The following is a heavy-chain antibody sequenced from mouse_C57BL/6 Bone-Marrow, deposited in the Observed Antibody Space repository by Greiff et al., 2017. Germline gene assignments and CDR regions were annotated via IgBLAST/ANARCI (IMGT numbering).Heavy chain of an antibody. Sequence: QVQLQQSGAELAKPGASVKLSCKASGYTFTSYWMHWVKQRPGQGLEWIGYITPSSGYTKYNQKFKDKATLTADKSSSTAYMQLSSLTYEDSAVYYCAKVVSSHWYFDVWGTGTTVTVSS. CDR2: ITPSSGYT. CDR1: GYTFTSYW. J-gene: IGHJ1*03. D-gene: IGHD1-1*01. V-gene: IGHV1-7*01. CDR3: AKVVSSHWYFDV.